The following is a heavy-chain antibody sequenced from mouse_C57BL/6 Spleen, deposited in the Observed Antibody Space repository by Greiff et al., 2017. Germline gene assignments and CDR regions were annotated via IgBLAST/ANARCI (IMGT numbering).Heavy chain of an antibody. J-gene: IGHJ1*03. Sequence: QVQLQQPGAELVKPGASVKLSCKASGYTFTSYWMHWVKQRPGQGLEWIGMIHPNSGSTNNNEKFKSKATLTVDKSSSTAYMQLSSLTSEDSAVYYCAQTGDWYFDVWGTGTTVTVSS. D-gene: IGHD4-1*01. CDR2: IHPNSGST. V-gene: IGHV1-64*01. CDR3: AQTGDWYFDV. CDR1: GYTFTSYW.